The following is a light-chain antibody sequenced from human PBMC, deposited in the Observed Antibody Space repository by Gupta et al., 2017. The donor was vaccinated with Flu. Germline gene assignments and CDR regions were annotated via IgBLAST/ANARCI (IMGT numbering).Light chain of an antibody. J-gene: IGLJ1*01. V-gene: IGLV2-14*01. CDR2: EVS. CDR1: SSDVGGYNY. Sequence: QSALTQPASVSGSPGQSITIPCTGTSSDVGGYNYVSWYQQHPGKAPKLLIYEVSNRPSGVSNRFSGSKSGNTASLTISRLQAEDETDYYCSSYTSINTLVFGTGTKVTVL. CDR3: SSYTSINTLV.